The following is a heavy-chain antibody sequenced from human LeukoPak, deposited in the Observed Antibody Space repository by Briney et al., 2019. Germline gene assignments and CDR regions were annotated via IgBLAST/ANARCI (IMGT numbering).Heavy chain of an antibody. D-gene: IGHD1-26*01. CDR3: ASGGAPNDY. Sequence: PSETLSLTCTVSGGSISSYYWSWIRQPPGKGLEWIGYISYSGSTNYNPSLRSRVTISVDTSKNQFSLKLSSVTAADTAVYYCASGGAPNDYWGQGTLVTVSS. J-gene: IGHJ4*02. CDR2: ISYSGST. V-gene: IGHV4-59*12. CDR1: GGSISSYY.